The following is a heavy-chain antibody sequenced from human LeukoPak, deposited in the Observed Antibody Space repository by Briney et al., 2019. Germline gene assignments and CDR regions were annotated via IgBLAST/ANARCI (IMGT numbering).Heavy chain of an antibody. D-gene: IGHD3-3*01. J-gene: IGHJ5*02. CDR3: ARVQVWTYYDFWSGYPQQGGFDP. V-gene: IGHV1-18*01. CDR1: GYTFTSYG. Sequence: ASVKVSCKASGYTFTSYGISWLRQAPGQGLEWIGWISAYNGNTNYAQKLQGRVTMTTDTSTSTAYMELRSLRSDDTAVYYCARVQVWTYYDFWSGYPQQGGFDPWGQGTLVTVSS. CDR2: ISAYNGNT.